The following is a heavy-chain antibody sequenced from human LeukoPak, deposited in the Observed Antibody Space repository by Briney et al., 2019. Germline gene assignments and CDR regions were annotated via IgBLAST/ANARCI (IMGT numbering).Heavy chain of an antibody. Sequence: SETLSLTCAVYGGSFSGYYWSWIRQPPGKGLEWIGEINHSGSTNYNPSLKSRVTISVDTSKNQFSLKLSSVTAADTAVYYCARGPGPAAARHYYGMDVWGQGTTVTVSS. V-gene: IGHV4-34*01. J-gene: IGHJ6*02. D-gene: IGHD2-2*01. CDR2: INHSGST. CDR3: ARGPGPAAARHYYGMDV. CDR1: GGSFSGYY.